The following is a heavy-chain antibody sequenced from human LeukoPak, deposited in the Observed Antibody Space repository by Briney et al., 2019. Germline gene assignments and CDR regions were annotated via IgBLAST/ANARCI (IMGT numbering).Heavy chain of an antibody. V-gene: IGHV1-18*01. CDR1: GYTFTSYG. D-gene: IGHD5-18*01. J-gene: IGHJ5*02. CDR3: ARVGPGGRTDSYRCLFDP. Sequence: GASVKVSCKASGYTFTSYGISWVRQATGQGREWMGWISAYNGNTNYAQTLQGRVTMTTDTSTTTAYMELRRLRSDDTAVYYCARVGPGGRTDSYRCLFDPWGQGTLVTVSS. CDR2: ISAYNGNT.